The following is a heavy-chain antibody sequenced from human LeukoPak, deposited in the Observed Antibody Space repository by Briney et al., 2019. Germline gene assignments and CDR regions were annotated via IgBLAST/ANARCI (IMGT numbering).Heavy chain of an antibody. Sequence: SETLSLTCAVYGVSFSGYYWSWIRQPPGKGLEWIGEINHSGSTNYNPSLKSRVTISVDTSKNQFSLKLSSVTAADTAVYYCARVGAARSRNLNYYYYGMDVWGQGTTVTVSS. D-gene: IGHD6-6*01. V-gene: IGHV4-34*01. J-gene: IGHJ6*02. CDR3: ARVGAARSRNLNYYYYGMDV. CDR1: GVSFSGYY. CDR2: INHSGST.